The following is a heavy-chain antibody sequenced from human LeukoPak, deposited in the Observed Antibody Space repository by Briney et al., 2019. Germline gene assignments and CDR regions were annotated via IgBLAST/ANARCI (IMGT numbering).Heavy chain of an antibody. CDR1: GGTFSSYA. Sequence: SVKVSCKASGGTFSSYAISWVRQAPGQGLEWMGGIISIFGTANYAQKFQGRVTITADKSTSTAYMELSSLRSEDTAVYYCARDQLKGDRSITMVRGVYVDWGQGTLVTVSS. V-gene: IGHV1-69*06. J-gene: IGHJ4*02. CDR2: IISIFGTA. D-gene: IGHD3-10*01. CDR3: ARDQLKGDRSITMVRGVYVD.